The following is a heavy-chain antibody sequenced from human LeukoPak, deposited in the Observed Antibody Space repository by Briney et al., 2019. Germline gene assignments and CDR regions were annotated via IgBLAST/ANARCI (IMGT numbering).Heavy chain of an antibody. CDR3: ARTGYCSGGSCYGFDY. CDR1: GFTFSSYA. CDR2: IWYDGSNK. V-gene: IGHV3-33*08. J-gene: IGHJ4*02. D-gene: IGHD2-15*01. Sequence: GRSLRLSCAASGFTFSSYAMHWVRQAPGKGLEWVAVIWYDGSNKYYADSVKGRFTISRDNSKNTLYLQMNSLRAEDTAVYYCARTGYCSGGSCYGFDYWGQGTLVTVSS.